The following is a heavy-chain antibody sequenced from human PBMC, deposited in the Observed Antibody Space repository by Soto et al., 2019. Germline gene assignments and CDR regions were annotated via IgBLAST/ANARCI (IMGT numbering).Heavy chain of an antibody. CDR2: IYYSGST. CDR1: GGSISSYY. J-gene: IGHJ6*02. D-gene: IGHD3-10*01. V-gene: IGHV4-59*01. CDR3: ARDKLIRYYYGSGSYYQPAEDYYYYGMDV. Sequence: SETLSLTCTVSGGSISSYYWSWIRQPPGKGLEWIGYIYYSGSTNYNPSLKSRVTISVDTSKNQFSLKLSSVTAADTAVYYCARDKLIRYYYGSGSYYQPAEDYYYYGMDVWGQGTTVTVSS.